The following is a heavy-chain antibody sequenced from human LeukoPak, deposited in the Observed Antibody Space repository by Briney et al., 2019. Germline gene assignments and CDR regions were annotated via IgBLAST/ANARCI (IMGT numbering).Heavy chain of an antibody. J-gene: IGHJ2*01. V-gene: IGHV3-23*01. D-gene: IGHD1-26*01. CDR2: ISGSGGST. CDR1: GFTFSSYA. CDR3: ARDTSTYWYFDL. Sequence: GGSLRLSCAASGFTFSSYAMSWVRQAPGKGLEWVSAISGSGGSTYYADSVKGRLTISRDNSKNTLYLQMSSLRAEDTAVYYCARDTSTYWYFDLWGRGTLVTVSS.